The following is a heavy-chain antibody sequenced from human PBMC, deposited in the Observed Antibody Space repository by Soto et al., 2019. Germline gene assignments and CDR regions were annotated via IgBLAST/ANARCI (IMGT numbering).Heavy chain of an antibody. Sequence: PSETLSLTCTVSGGSISSGGYYWSWIRQHPGKGLEWIGYIYYSGSTYYNPSLKNRVTISVDTSKNQFSLKLSSVTAADTAVYYCARGSGFVVVTASFFDYWGQGTLVTV. J-gene: IGHJ4*02. CDR3: ARGSGFVVVTASFFDY. CDR2: IYYSGST. CDR1: GGSISSGGYY. D-gene: IGHD2-21*02. V-gene: IGHV4-31*03.